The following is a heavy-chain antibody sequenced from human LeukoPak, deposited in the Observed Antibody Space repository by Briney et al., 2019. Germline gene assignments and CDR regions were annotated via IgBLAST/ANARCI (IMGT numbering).Heavy chain of an antibody. D-gene: IGHD3-10*01. CDR3: VRARGACPAAHFDY. CDR1: GLTFSDEC. V-gene: IGHV3-11*01. J-gene: IGHJ4*02. Sequence: PGGSLRLSCAASGLTFSDECMSWIRQAPGKGLEWVSYISNTGSFISYADSVKGRFTISRDNAKNSLYLQMNSLRTEDAAAYYCVRARGACPAAHFDYWGQGTLVTVSS. CDR2: ISNTGSFI.